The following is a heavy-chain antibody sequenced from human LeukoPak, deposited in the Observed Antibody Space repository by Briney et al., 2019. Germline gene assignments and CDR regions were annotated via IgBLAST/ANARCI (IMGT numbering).Heavy chain of an antibody. D-gene: IGHD3-22*01. Sequence: GGSLRLSCAASGFTFSSYAMIWVRPAPGKGLEWVSTLSGGSSTTYYADSVKGRFTISRDNSKNTLSLQMNSLRAEDTAVYYCAKTGSVGMIANSLDYWGQGTLVTVSS. CDR3: AKTGSVGMIANSLDY. V-gene: IGHV3-23*01. CDR2: LSGGSSTT. CDR1: GFTFSSYA. J-gene: IGHJ4*02.